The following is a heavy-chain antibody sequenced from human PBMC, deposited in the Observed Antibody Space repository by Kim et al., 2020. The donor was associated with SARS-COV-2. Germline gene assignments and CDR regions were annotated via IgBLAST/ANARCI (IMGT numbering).Heavy chain of an antibody. D-gene: IGHD3-16*02. Sequence: GGSLRLSCAASGFTFSDYYMSWIRQAPGKGLAWVSYISSSSSYTNYADSVKGRFTISRDNAKNSLYLQMNSLRAEDTAVYYCARVGYDYVWGSYRDYYYYYCMDVWGQGTTVTVPS. V-gene: IGHV3-11*05. CDR2: ISSSSSYT. CDR3: ARVGYDYVWGSYRDYYYYYCMDV. CDR1: GFTFSDYY. J-gene: IGHJ6*02.